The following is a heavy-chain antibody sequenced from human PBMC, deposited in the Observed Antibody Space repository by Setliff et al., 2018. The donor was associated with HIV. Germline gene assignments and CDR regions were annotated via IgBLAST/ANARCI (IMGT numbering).Heavy chain of an antibody. CDR2: IYTSGST. CDR1: GGSISSYY. V-gene: IGHV4-4*08. J-gene: IGHJ4*02. CDR3: ARAGLALKSSSSPFDY. D-gene: IGHD6-6*01. Sequence: PSETLSLTCTVSGGSISSYYWSWIRQPPGKGLEWIGYIYTSGSTNYNPSLKSRVTISADPSKNQFSLKLSSVTAADTAVYYCARAGLALKSSSSPFDYWGQGTLVTVSS.